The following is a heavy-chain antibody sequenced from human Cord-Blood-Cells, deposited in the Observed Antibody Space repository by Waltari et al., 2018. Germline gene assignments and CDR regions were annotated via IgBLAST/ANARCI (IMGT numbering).Heavy chain of an antibody. D-gene: IGHD7-27*01. CDR1: GGTFSSYA. CDR2: IIPIFGTA. V-gene: IGHV1-69*12. CDR3: ARDITGEYYFDY. J-gene: IGHJ4*02. Sequence: QVQLVQSGAEVKKPGSSVKVSCKASGGTFSSYAINWVRQAPGQGLEWMGGIIPIFGTANYAQKCQGRVTITADESTSTAYMELSSLRSEDTAVYYCARDITGEYYFDYWGQGTLVTVSS.